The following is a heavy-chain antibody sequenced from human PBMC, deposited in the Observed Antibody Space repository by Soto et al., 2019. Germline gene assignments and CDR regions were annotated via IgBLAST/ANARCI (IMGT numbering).Heavy chain of an antibody. J-gene: IGHJ4*02. Sequence: EVQLVESGGGLIQPGGSLRLSCAASGFTVSSNYMSWVRQAPGKGLEWVSVIYSGGSTYYADSVKGRFTISRDNSNNTLFLQMNSLRAEDTAVYYCARAVMEGYYDSSPYYFDYWGERTLVTVSS. V-gene: IGHV3-53*01. CDR1: GFTVSSNY. CDR2: IYSGGST. D-gene: IGHD3-22*01. CDR3: ARAVMEGYYDSSPYYFDY.